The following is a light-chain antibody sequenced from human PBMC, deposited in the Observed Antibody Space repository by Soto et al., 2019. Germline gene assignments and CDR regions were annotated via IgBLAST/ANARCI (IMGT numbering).Light chain of an antibody. CDR1: QSVDNN. Sequence: IVMTQSPATLSVSPGEGVTLSCRASQSVDNNLACYQQKPGQAPRLLIYGASTRATGIPGTFSGSGSGTEFTLTISSLQSEDFAVYYCQQYNNWPRTFGQGTTVEIK. V-gene: IGKV3-15*01. J-gene: IGKJ1*01. CDR3: QQYNNWPRT. CDR2: GAS.